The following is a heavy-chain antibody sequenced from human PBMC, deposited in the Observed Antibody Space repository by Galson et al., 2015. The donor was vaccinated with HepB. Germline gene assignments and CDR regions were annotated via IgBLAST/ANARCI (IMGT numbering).Heavy chain of an antibody. CDR3: AKDLNYYFDY. CDR1: GFTFSNYA. CDR2: ISDSGANT. D-gene: IGHD1-20*01. Sequence: SLRLSCAASGFTFSNYAMNWVRQAPGKGLEWISVISDSGANTYYADSVQGRFTISRDNSKNTLYLQMNRLRAEDTAIYYCAKDLNYYFDYWGQGTLVTVSS. V-gene: IGHV3-23*01. J-gene: IGHJ4*02.